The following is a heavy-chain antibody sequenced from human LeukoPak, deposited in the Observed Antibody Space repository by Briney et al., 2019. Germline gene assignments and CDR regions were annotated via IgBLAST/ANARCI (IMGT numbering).Heavy chain of an antibody. V-gene: IGHV4-34*01. D-gene: IGHD2-2*01. Sequence: ASETLSLTCAVYGGSFSGYYWSWIRQPPGKGLEWIGEINHSGSTNYNPSLKSRVTISVDTSKNQFSLKLSSVTAADTAVYYCARVTAEDIVVVPAAGDAFDIWGQGTMVTVPS. CDR1: GGSFSGYY. CDR3: ARVTAEDIVVVPAAGDAFDI. J-gene: IGHJ3*02. CDR2: INHSGST.